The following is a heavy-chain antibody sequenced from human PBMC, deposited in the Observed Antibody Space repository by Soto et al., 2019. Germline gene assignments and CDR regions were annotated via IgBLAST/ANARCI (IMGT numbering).Heavy chain of an antibody. Sequence: SETLSLTCTVSGGSISSSSYYWGWIRQPPGKGLEWIGSIYYSGSTYYNPSLKSRVTLSVDTSKNQFSLKLSSVTAADTAVYYCARSVSLTYDILTGAPNWFDPWGQGTLVTVSS. CDR1: GGSISSSSYY. V-gene: IGHV4-39*01. J-gene: IGHJ5*02. D-gene: IGHD3-9*01. CDR3: ARSVSLTYDILTGAPNWFDP. CDR2: IYYSGST.